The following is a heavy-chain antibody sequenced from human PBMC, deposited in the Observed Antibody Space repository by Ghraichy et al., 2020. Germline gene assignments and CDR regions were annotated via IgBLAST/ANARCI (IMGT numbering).Heavy chain of an antibody. V-gene: IGHV3-23*01. J-gene: IGHJ4*02. D-gene: IGHD3-9*01. CDR3: AKRVTELRYFDWLLGYFDY. CDR2: ISGSGGST. Sequence: GGSLRLSCAASGFTFSSYAMSWVRQAPGKGLEWVLAISGSGGSTYYADSVKGRFTISRDNSKNTLYLQMNSLRAEDTAVYYCAKRVTELRYFDWLLGYFDYWGQGTLVTVSS. CDR1: GFTFSSYA.